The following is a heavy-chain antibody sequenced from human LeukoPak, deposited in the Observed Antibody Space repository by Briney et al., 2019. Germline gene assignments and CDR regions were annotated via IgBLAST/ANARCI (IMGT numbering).Heavy chain of an antibody. D-gene: IGHD6-6*01. CDR3: ARIGYSSSSLDY. CDR2: IKQDGGQK. CDR1: GFTFTNYW. Sequence: GGSLRLSCLASGFTFTNYWMSWVRQAPGEGLQWVANIKQDGGQKYYLDSVKGRFTISRDNAKNLVYLQMNSLRLEDTAVYFCARIGYSSSSLDYWGQGTLVTVSS. V-gene: IGHV3-7*05. J-gene: IGHJ4*02.